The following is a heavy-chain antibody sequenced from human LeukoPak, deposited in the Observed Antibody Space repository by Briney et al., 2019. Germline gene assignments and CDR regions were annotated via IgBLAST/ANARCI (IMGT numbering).Heavy chain of an antibody. CDR3: ARSSVLWFGELGRDYYFDY. CDR2: IYYSGST. CDR1: GGSISSYY. D-gene: IGHD3-10*01. Sequence: SETLSLTCTVSGGSISSYYWSWTRQPPGKGLEWIGYIYYSGSTNYNPSLKSRVTISVDTSKNQFSLKLSSVTAADTAVYYCARSSVLWFGELGRDYYFDYWGQGTLVTVSS. V-gene: IGHV4-59*01. J-gene: IGHJ4*02.